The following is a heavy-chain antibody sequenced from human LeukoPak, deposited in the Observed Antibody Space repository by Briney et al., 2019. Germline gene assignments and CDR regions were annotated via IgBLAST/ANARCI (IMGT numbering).Heavy chain of an antibody. V-gene: IGHV4-59*01. J-gene: IGHJ4*02. CDR3: ARTAPTPPGYSGSYVGY. CDR1: GGSISSYY. CDR2: IYYSGST. D-gene: IGHD1-26*01. Sequence: SETLSLTCTVSGGSISSYYWSWIRQPPGKGLEWIGYIYYSGSTNYNPSPKSRVTISVDTSKNQFSLKLSSVTAADTAVYYCARTAPTPPGYSGSYVGYWGQGTLVTVSS.